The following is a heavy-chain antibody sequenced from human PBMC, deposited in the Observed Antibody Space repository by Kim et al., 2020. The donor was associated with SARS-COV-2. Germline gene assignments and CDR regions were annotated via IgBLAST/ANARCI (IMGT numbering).Heavy chain of an antibody. J-gene: IGHJ6*04. D-gene: IGHD2-21*02. V-gene: IGHV4-59*08. CDR3: ARVFRFSDTAYPDV. CDR2: IFCAGDT. CDR1: GGSISSFY. Sequence: SETLSLTCTVSGGSISSFYWGWIRQPPGKGLEWIDYIFCAGDTNYNSSLNSRVTISADTSKNQFSLKLRSVTAADTALYYCARVFRFSDTAYPDVWGKGTTVIVSS.